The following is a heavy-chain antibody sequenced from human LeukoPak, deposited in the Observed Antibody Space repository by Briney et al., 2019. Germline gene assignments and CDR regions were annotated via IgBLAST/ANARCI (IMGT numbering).Heavy chain of an antibody. CDR2: IYYSGST. V-gene: IGHV4-39*01. CDR1: GGSISSSSYH. CDR3: AGRNSLQLWFNY. Sequence: SETLSLTCTVSGGSISSSSYHWGWIRQPPGKGLEWIGSIYYSGSTYYNPSLKSRVTISVDTSKNQFSLKLSSVTAADTAVYYCAGRNSLQLWFNYWGQGTLVTVSS. D-gene: IGHD5-18*01. J-gene: IGHJ4*02.